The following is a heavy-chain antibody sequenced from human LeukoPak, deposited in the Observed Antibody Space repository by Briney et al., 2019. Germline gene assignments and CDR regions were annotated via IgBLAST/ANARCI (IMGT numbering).Heavy chain of an antibody. CDR1: GGSISSSSYY. J-gene: IGHJ6*02. CDR3: ARHRPGGDFWSGSYYYGMDV. CDR2: IYYSGST. D-gene: IGHD3-3*01. Sequence: SETLSLTCTVSGGSISSSSYYWGWIRQPPGTGLEWIGSIYYSGSTYYNPSLKSRVTISVDTSKNQFSLKLSSVTAADTAVYYCARHRPGGDFWSGSYYYGMDVWGQGTTVTVSS. V-gene: IGHV4-39*01.